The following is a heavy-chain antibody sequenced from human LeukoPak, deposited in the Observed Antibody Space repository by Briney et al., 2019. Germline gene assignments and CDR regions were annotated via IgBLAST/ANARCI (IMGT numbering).Heavy chain of an antibody. V-gene: IGHV3-21*01. CDR2: ISSSSSYI. D-gene: IGHD5-12*01. CDR3: ARDLTVATIH. CDR1: GFTFSSYS. Sequence: GGSLRLSCAASGFTFSSYSMNRVRQAPGKGLEWVSSISSSSSYIYYADSVKGRFTISRDDAKNSLYLQMNSLRAEDTAVYYCARDLTVATIHWGQGTLVTVSS. J-gene: IGHJ4*02.